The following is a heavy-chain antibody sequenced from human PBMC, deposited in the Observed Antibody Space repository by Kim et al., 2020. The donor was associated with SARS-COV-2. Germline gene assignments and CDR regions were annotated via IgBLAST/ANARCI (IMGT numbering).Heavy chain of an antibody. V-gene: IGHV5-51*01. CDR3: ARLGYCTNGVGHFDY. J-gene: IGHJ4*02. Sequence: PSFQGQVTISADESISTAYLQWSSLKASDTAMYYCARLGYCTNGVGHFDYWGQGTLVTVSS. D-gene: IGHD2-8*01.